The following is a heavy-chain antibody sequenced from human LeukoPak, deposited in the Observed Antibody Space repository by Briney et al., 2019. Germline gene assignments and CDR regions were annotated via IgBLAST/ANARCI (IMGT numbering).Heavy chain of an antibody. CDR2: INPSGGST. CDR1: GYTFTSYY. D-gene: IGHD4-17*01. V-gene: IGHV1-46*01. Sequence: ASVKVSCKASGYTFTSYYMHWVRQAPGQGLERMGIINPSGGSTSYAQKFQGRVTMTRDTSTSTVYMELSSLRSDDTAVYYCARDRTPTDYGVDYWGQGTLVTVSS. J-gene: IGHJ4*02. CDR3: ARDRTPTDYGVDY.